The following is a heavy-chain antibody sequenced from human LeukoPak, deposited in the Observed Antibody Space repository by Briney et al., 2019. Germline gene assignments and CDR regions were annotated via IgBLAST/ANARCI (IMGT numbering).Heavy chain of an antibody. CDR3: ARSRITMVRGAPDYYYYMDV. CDR1: GGSISSYY. Sequence: SETLSLTCTVSGGSISSYYWSWIRQPPGKGLEWIGYIYYSGSTNYNPSLKSRVTISVDTSKNQISLKLSSVTAADTAVYYCARSRITMVRGAPDYYYYMDVWGKGTTVTVSS. D-gene: IGHD3-10*01. CDR2: IYYSGST. J-gene: IGHJ6*03. V-gene: IGHV4-59*01.